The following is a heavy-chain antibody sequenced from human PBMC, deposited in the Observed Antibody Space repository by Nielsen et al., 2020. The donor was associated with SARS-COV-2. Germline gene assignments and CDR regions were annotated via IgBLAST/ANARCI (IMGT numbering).Heavy chain of an antibody. Sequence: SETLSLTCIVSGGSISSGSHYWSWIRQPPGKGLEWIGYIYYSGHTFYSPSLKSRVTISLDTSKNQFSLKLPSVTAADTAVYYCASLPALNNYSDSWGQGTLVTVSS. J-gene: IGHJ4*02. D-gene: IGHD2/OR15-2a*01. CDR1: GGSISSGSHY. V-gene: IGHV4-30-4*08. CDR3: ASLPALNNYSDS. CDR2: IYYSGHT.